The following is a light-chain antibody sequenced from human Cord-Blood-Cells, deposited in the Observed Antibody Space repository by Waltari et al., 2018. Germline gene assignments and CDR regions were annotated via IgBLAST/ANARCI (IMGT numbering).Light chain of an antibody. V-gene: IGKV3-15*01. CDR1: QSVSSN. Sequence: ELVMTQAPATLSASPEERATLSCRASQSVSSNLAWYQQKTGQAPRLLIYGASTRATGIPVRLSGSGSGTGFTLTISSLQSEDFAFYYCQQYNNWPLTFGGGTKVEIK. CDR2: GAS. CDR3: QQYNNWPLT. J-gene: IGKJ4*01.